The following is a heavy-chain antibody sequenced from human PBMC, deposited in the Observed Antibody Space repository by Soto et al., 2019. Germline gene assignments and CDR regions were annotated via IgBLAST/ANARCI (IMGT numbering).Heavy chain of an antibody. V-gene: IGHV1-18*04. D-gene: IGHD5-12*01. J-gene: IGHJ5*02. CDR3: AREVVATIRGYNWFDP. CDR2: ISAYNGNT. Sequence: QVQLVQSGAEVKKPGASVKVSCKASGYTFASYGISWVRQAPGQGLEWMGWISAYNGNTNYAQKLQGRVTMTTDTSTSTAYMELRSLRSDDTAVYYCAREVVATIRGYNWFDPWGQGTLVTVSS. CDR1: GYTFASYG.